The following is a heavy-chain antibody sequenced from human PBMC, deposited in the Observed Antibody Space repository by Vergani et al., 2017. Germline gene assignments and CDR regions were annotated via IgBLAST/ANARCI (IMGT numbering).Heavy chain of an antibody. CDR2: ISSSSSYI. CDR1: GFRVTTYY. Sequence: EVELLESGGGLAQPGGSLRVSCSASGFRVTTYYMSWVRQAPGKGLERVSSISSSSSYIYYADSVKGRFTISRDNAKNSLYLQMNSLRAEDTAVYYCARDPRTPEGDYWGQGTLVTVSS. CDR3: ARDPRTPEGDY. V-gene: IGHV3-21*01. J-gene: IGHJ4*02. D-gene: IGHD1-14*01.